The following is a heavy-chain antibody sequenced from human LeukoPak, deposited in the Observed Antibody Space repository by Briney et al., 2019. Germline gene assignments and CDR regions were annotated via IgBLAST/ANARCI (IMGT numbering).Heavy chain of an antibody. CDR3: TKADSGSGWNSWFDP. V-gene: IGHV3-9*01. Sequence: GGSLRLSCAASGFTFHDYAMHWVRQAPGKGLEWVSGISWNSGSIDYADSVKGRFTISRDDGKNSLYLQMNSLRAEDTAFYYCTKADSGSGWNSWFDPWGQGTLVTVSS. CDR1: GFTFHDYA. J-gene: IGHJ5*02. CDR2: ISWNSGSI. D-gene: IGHD6-19*01.